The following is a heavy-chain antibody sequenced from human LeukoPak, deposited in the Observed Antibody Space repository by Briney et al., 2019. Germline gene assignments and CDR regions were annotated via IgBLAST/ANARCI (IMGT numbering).Heavy chain of an antibody. D-gene: IGHD2-2*01. J-gene: IGHJ5*02. CDR2: IKQDGSEK. Sequence: GGSLRLSCAASGFTFSSYWMSWVRQAPGKGVEWVANIKQDGSEKYYVDSVRGRFTISRDNAKNSLYLQMNSLRAEDTAVYYCARDHGVSVAAAPSWGWFDPWGQGTLATVS. CDR3: ARDHGVSVAAAPSWGWFDP. V-gene: IGHV3-7*01. CDR1: GFTFSSYW.